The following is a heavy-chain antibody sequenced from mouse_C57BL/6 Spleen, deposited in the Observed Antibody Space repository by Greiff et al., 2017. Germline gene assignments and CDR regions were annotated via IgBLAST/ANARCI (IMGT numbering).Heavy chain of an antibody. D-gene: IGHD2-5*01. CDR2: IDPNSGGT. CDR1: GYTFTSYW. CDR3: ARERGYSNLPDY. J-gene: IGHJ2*01. V-gene: IGHV1-72*01. Sequence: VQLQQPGAELVKPGASVKLSCKASGYTFTSYWMHWVKQRPGRGLEWIGRIDPNSGGTKYNEKFKSKATRTGGKPSSTASMQLSSLTSEDAAVYYCARERGYSNLPDYWGQGTTLTVSS.